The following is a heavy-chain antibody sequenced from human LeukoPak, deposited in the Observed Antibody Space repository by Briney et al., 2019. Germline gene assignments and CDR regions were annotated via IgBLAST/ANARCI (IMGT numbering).Heavy chain of an antibody. CDR1: GGSFSGYY. CDR3: ARVHRDSSSSCFDY. Sequence: SETLSLTCAVYGGSFSGYYWNWIRQPPGKGLEWIGYIYSSGSTNYNPSLKSRVTISVDTSKNQFSLKLSSVTAADTAVYYCARVHRDSSSSCFDYWGQGTLVTVSS. J-gene: IGHJ4*02. V-gene: IGHV4-59*01. D-gene: IGHD6-6*01. CDR2: IYSSGST.